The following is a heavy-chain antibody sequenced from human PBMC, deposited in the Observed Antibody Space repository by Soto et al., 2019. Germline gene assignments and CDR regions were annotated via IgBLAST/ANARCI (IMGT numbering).Heavy chain of an antibody. Sequence: ASVKVSCKASGYTFTSYAMHWVRQAPGQRLEWMGWIDAGNGNTKYSQKFQDRVTITRDTSASTAYMELSSLRSEDTAVYYCARDQMLWFGESYGMDVWGQGTTVTVSS. CDR2: IDAGNGNT. V-gene: IGHV1-3*01. D-gene: IGHD3-10*01. CDR1: GYTFTSYA. CDR3: ARDQMLWFGESYGMDV. J-gene: IGHJ6*02.